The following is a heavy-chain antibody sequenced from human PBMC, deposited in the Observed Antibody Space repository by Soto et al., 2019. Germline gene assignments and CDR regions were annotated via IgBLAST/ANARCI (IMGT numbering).Heavy chain of an antibody. V-gene: IGHV1-2*04. CDR1: GYTFTGYY. CDR2: INPNSGGT. D-gene: IGHD3-22*01. J-gene: IGHJ4*02. Sequence: ASVKVSCKASGYTFTGYYMHWVRQAPGQGLEWMGWINPNSGGTNYAQKFQGWVTMTRDTSISTAYMELSSLRSEDTAVYYCARKGITMIVVVGPYYFDYWGQGTLVTVSS. CDR3: ARKGITMIVVVGPYYFDY.